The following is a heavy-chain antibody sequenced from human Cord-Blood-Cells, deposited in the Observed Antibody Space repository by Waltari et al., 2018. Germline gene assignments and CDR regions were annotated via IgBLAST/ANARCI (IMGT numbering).Heavy chain of an antibody. CDR2: INHSGST. J-gene: IGHJ2*01. V-gene: IGHV4-34*01. Sequence: QVQLQQWGAGLLKPSETLSLTCAVYGGSFSGYYWSWIRPPPGTGLEWIGEINHSGSTNYNPSLKSRVTISVDTSKNQFSLKLSSVTAADTAVYYCARVVPTYCSSTSCYRIYWYFDLWGRGTLVTVSS. D-gene: IGHD2-2*01. CDR3: ARVVPTYCSSTSCYRIYWYFDL. CDR1: GGSFSGYY.